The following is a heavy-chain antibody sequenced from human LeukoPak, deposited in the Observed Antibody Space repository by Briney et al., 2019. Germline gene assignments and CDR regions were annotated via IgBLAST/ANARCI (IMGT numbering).Heavy chain of an antibody. V-gene: IGHV4-59*01. CDR1: GGSITNYY. J-gene: IGHJ3*02. CDR2: VYHTGSI. Sequence: PSETLSLTCTVSGGSITNYYWSWIRQPPGKGLEWIGYVYHTGSINYNPSLKGRITMSVDTSKNQFSLKLSSVTAADTAVYYCARVSPGGIVVVPAAIRSYAFDIWGQGTMVTVSS. CDR3: ARVSPGGIVVVPAAIRSYAFDI. D-gene: IGHD2-2*02.